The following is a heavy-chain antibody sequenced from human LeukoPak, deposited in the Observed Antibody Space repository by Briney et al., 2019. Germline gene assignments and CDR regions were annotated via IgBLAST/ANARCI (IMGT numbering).Heavy chain of an antibody. CDR3: ARGPHSSSWYADAFDI. J-gene: IGHJ3*02. CDR2: IYTSGST. V-gene: IGHV4-61*02. CDR1: DGSISSGSYY. Sequence: PSETLSLTCTVSDGSISSGSYYWSWIRQPAGKGLEWIGRIYTSGSTNYNPSLKSRATISVDTSKNQFSLKLSSVTAADTAVYYCARGPHSSSWYADAFDIWGQGTMVTVSS. D-gene: IGHD6-13*01.